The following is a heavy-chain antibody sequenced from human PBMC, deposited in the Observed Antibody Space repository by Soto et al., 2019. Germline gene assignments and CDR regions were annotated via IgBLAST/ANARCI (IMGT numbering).Heavy chain of an antibody. D-gene: IGHD3-3*01. J-gene: IGHJ6*02. Sequence: GASVKVSCKASGYTFTSYGISWVRQAPGQGLEWMGWISAYNGNTNYAQKLQGRVTMTTDTSTSTAYMELRSLRSDDTAVYYCARLGGSFGVVIISSYYYGMDVWGQGTTVTVSS. V-gene: IGHV1-18*04. CDR1: GYTFTSYG. CDR3: ARLGGSFGVVIISSYYYGMDV. CDR2: ISAYNGNT.